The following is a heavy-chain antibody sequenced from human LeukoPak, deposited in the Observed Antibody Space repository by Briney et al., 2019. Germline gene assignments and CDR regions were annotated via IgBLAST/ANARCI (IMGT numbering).Heavy chain of an antibody. CDR2: IDHSGST. CDR1: GGSFSGYS. J-gene: IGHJ6*03. Sequence: SETLSLTCAVYGGSFSGYSWSWIRQPPGKGLEWIGEIDHSGSTNYNPSLKSRVTISVDTSKNQFSLKLISVTAADTAVHYCARVKETTTTFHYFDYYMDVWGKGTTVTVSS. D-gene: IGHD5-24*01. CDR3: ARVKETTTTFHYFDYYMDV. V-gene: IGHV4-34*01.